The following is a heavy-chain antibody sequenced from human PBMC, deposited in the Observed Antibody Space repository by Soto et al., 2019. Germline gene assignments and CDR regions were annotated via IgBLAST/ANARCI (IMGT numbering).Heavy chain of an antibody. V-gene: IGHV3-7*03. CDR1: GFTFSSYW. D-gene: IGHD3-22*01. CDR3: ARDYYYDSSGYSLPGIYYYYGMDV. Sequence: PGGSLRLSCAASGFTFSSYWMSWVRQAPGKWLEWVANIKQDGSEKYYVDSVKGRFTISRDNAKNSLYLQMNSLRAEDTAVYYCARDYYYDSSGYSLPGIYYYYGMDVWGQGXTVTVYS. J-gene: IGHJ6*02. CDR2: IKQDGSEK.